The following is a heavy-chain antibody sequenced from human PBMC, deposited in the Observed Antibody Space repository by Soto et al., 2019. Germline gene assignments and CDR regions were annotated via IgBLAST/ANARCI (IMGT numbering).Heavy chain of an antibody. CDR1: GYTFTSYG. CDR2: ISAYNGNT. Sequence: ASVKVSFKPSGYTFTSYGISWVRQAPGKGLEWMGWISAYNGNTNSAQKLQGRVTMTTNTSTSTAYIYLSSLRSDNTSVAICARANYYDSRGIAFDIWGQGTTVTVSS. CDR3: ARANYYDSRGIAFDI. V-gene: IGHV1-18*01. D-gene: IGHD3-22*01. J-gene: IGHJ3*02.